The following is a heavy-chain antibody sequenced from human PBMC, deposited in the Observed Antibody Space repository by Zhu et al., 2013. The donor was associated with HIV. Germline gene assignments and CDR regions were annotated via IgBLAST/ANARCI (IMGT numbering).Heavy chain of an antibody. V-gene: IGHV1-2*04. CDR1: GYTFTGYY. Sequence: QVQLVQSGAEVKKPGASVKVSCKASGYTFTGYYMHWVRQAPGQGLEWMGWINPNSGGTNYAQKFQGWVTMTRDTSISTAYMELSRLRSDDTAVYYCARQGGDQRGSGWSPPAPEYDYWGQGTLVTVSS. CDR2: INPNSGGT. D-gene: IGHD6-19*01. CDR3: ARQGGDQRGSGWSPPAPEYDY. J-gene: IGHJ4*02.